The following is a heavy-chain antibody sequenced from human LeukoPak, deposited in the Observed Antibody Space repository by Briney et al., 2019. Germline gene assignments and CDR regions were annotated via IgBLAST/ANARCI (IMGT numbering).Heavy chain of an antibody. CDR2: IYYSGST. CDR3: ARESGYSSGWYRVDY. D-gene: IGHD6-19*01. CDR1: GGSISSSSYY. J-gene: IGHJ4*02. V-gene: IGHV4-39*02. Sequence: KPSETLSLTCTVSGGSISSSSYYWGWIRQPPGKGLEWIGSIYYSGSTYYNPSLKSRVTISVDTSKNQFSLKLSSVTAADTAVCYCARESGYSSGWYRVDYWGQGTLVTVSS.